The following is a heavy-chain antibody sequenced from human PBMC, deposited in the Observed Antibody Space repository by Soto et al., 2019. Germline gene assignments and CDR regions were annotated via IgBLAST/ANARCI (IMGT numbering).Heavy chain of an antibody. V-gene: IGHV3-7*01. CDR3: AGLGPRGDY. J-gene: IGHJ4*02. CDR1: GFPFSTYW. D-gene: IGHD3-16*01. Sequence: GGSLRLSCAAPGFPFSTYWMTWVRQAPGKGLQWVGNIKEDGNERNYVESVKGRFTISRDNAKKSLFLQMNRLRPEDTAVYYCAGLGPRGDYWGQGTPVTVSS. CDR2: IKEDGNER.